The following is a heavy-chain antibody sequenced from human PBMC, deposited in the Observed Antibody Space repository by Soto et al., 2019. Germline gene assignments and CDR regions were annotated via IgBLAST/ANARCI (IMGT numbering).Heavy chain of an antibody. CDR1: GGSISSYY. CDR3: ARVWGGAFDL. V-gene: IGHV4-59*01. D-gene: IGHD3-10*01. J-gene: IGHJ3*01. CDR2: IYYSGST. Sequence: QVQLQESGPGLVKPSETQSLTCTVSGGSISSYYWSWIRQPPGKGLEWIGYIYYSGSTNYNPSLKSRVTISVDTSKNQFSLNLSSVTAADTAVYYCARVWGGAFDLWGQGTMVTVSS.